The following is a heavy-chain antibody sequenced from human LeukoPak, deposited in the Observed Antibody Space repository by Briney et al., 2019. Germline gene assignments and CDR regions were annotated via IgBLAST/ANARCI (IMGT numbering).Heavy chain of an antibody. CDR2: IYYSGRT. Sequence: PSETLSLTCTVSGGSISSSSYYWGWIRQPPGKGLEWIGNIYYSGRTYYNPSLKSRVTISVDTSKNQFSLKLSSVTAADTAVYYCARGLLSGYDFWSGYPYYFDYWGQGTLVTVSS. D-gene: IGHD3-3*01. CDR3: ARGLLSGYDFWSGYPYYFDY. CDR1: GGSISSSSYY. J-gene: IGHJ4*02. V-gene: IGHV4-39*07.